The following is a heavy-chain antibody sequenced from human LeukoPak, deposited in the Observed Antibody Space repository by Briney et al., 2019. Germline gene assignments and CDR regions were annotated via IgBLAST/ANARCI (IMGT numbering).Heavy chain of an antibody. Sequence: SQTLSLTCTVSGGSSNSGGYYWNWIRQPPGKGLEWIGYIYYSGSTYYNPSLKSRVTISVDTSKNQFSLKLSSVTAADTAVYYCARVERLLWFGELLNWFDPWGQGTLVTVSS. J-gene: IGHJ5*02. CDR2: IYYSGST. D-gene: IGHD3-10*01. V-gene: IGHV4-30-4*08. CDR3: ARVERLLWFGELLNWFDP. CDR1: GGSSNSGGYY.